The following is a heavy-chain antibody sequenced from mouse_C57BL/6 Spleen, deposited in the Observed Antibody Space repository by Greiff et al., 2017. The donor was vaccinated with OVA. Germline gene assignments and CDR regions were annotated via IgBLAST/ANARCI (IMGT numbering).Heavy chain of an antibody. CDR1: GYTFTSYW. D-gene: IGHD1-1*01. CDR3: ARSPNYYGSSALDY. Sequence: QVQLQQPGAELVKPGASVKLSCKASGYTFTSYWMHWVKQRPGRGLGWIGRIDPNRGGTKYNAKFKSKATRTVDKPASTAYMQRSSRTSEDSAVYYCARSPNYYGSSALDYWGQGTTLTGSS. V-gene: IGHV1-72*01. CDR2: IDPNRGGT. J-gene: IGHJ2*01.